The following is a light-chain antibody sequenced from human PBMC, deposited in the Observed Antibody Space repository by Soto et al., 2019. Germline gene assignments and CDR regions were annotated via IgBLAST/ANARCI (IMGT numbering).Light chain of an antibody. V-gene: IGLV2-14*02. CDR3: SSYAGSNTDYV. J-gene: IGLJ1*01. CDR1: NSDVGSYNL. CDR2: EVT. Sequence: QSALTQPASVSGSPRQSITISCTGTNSDVGSYNLVSWFQQHPGKAPKLVIYEVTKRPSGVSDRFSGSKSGNTASLTVSGLQAEDEADYYCSSYAGSNTDYVFGTGTKV.